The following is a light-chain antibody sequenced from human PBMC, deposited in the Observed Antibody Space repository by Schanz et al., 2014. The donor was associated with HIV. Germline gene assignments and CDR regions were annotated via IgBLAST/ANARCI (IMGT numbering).Light chain of an antibody. CDR1: QSVGSW. Sequence: DIQMTQPPSTLSASVGDTVTITCRASQSVGSWLAWYQQKPRKAPQLLIYQASILESGVPSRFSGSGSGTQFSLTISSLQPDDFATYYCQQYDTYAWTFGQGTTVEI. CDR3: QQYDTYAWT. CDR2: QAS. J-gene: IGKJ1*01. V-gene: IGKV1-5*03.